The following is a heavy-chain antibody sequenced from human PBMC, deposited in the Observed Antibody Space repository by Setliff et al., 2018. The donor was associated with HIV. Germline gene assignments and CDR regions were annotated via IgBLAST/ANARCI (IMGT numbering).Heavy chain of an antibody. CDR2: VYYSGST. CDR1: GVSTTSSSYY. Sequence: PSETLSLTCTVSGVSTTSSSYYWGWIRQPPGKGLDWIGYVYYSGSTYYNPSLKSRVTISVDTSKNQFSLKLSSVTAADTAVYYCVRQGAVTGHSFDSWGPGALVTVSS. CDR3: VRQGAVTGHSFDS. D-gene: IGHD6-19*01. V-gene: IGHV4-39*01. J-gene: IGHJ4*02.